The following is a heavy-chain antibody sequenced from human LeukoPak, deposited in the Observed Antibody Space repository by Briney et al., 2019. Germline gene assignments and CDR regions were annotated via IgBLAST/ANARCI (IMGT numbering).Heavy chain of an antibody. CDR3: ARPMSGYYDSSGFFDY. V-gene: IGHV3-30-3*01. Sequence: GRSLRLSCAASGFTFSSYAMHWVRQAPGKGLEWVAVISYDGSNKYYADSVKGRFTISRDNSKNTLYLQMNSLRAEDTAVYYCARPMSGYYDSSGFFDYWGQGTLVTVSS. CDR1: GFTFSSYA. CDR2: ISYDGSNK. D-gene: IGHD3-22*01. J-gene: IGHJ4*02.